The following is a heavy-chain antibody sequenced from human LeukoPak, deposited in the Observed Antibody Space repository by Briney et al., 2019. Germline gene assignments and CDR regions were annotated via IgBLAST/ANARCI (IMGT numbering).Heavy chain of an antibody. V-gene: IGHV3-7*03. D-gene: IGHD6-13*01. CDR1: GFTFTTYW. Sequence: GGSLRLSCAASGFTFTTYWMTWVRQDPGKGLEWVANIKEDGNEIYYVDSVKGRFTISRDNAKNSLYLQMNSLRAEDTAVYYCARGVYSLDYWGQGTLITVSS. CDR2: IKEDGNEI. J-gene: IGHJ4*02. CDR3: ARGVYSLDY.